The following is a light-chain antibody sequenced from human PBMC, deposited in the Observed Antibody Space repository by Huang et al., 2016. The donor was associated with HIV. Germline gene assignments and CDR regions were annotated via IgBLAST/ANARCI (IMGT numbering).Light chain of an antibody. CDR1: QSVSSY. CDR3: QQRSNWPT. CDR2: DAS. V-gene: IGKV3-11*01. Sequence: EIVLTQSPATLSLSPGERATLSCRASQSVSSYLAWYQQKPGQAPRLLIYDASTRATGIPARFSGSGSGTDFTLTSSSLEPEDFAVYYCQQRSNWPTFGPGTKVDIK. J-gene: IGKJ3*01.